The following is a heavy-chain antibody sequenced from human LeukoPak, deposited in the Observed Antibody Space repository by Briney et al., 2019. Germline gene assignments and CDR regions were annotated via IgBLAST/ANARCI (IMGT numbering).Heavy chain of an antibody. CDR1: GFTFDDYA. Sequence: PGGSLRLSCAASGFTFDDYAMHWVRQAPGKGLEWVSGISWNSGSIGYADSVKGRFTISRDNAKNSLYLQMNSLRAEDTALYYCAKDIGWQQLVGASFDYWGQGTLVTVSS. CDR2: ISWNSGSI. CDR3: AKDIGWQQLVGASFDY. V-gene: IGHV3-9*01. D-gene: IGHD6-13*01. J-gene: IGHJ4*02.